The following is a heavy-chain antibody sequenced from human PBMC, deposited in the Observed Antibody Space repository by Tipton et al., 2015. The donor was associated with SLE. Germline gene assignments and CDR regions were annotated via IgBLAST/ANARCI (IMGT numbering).Heavy chain of an antibody. CDR3: ARDLAVFGVVPFNYMDI. Sequence: TLSLTCAVYGGSFSGYYWSWIRQPPGKGLEWIGEIIHTGSTNYSPSFESRVTISLDMSKNQFSLKLSSVTAADTAVYYCARDLAVFGVVPFNYMDIWGKGTTVTVSS. CDR2: IIHTGST. D-gene: IGHD3-3*01. V-gene: IGHV4-34*12. J-gene: IGHJ6*03. CDR1: GGSFSGYY.